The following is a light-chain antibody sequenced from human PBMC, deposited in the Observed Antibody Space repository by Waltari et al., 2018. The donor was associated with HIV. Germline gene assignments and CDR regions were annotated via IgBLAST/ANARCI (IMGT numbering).Light chain of an antibody. CDR3: QKYNSAPWT. CDR2: AAS. Sequence: DIHLTQSPSFLSASVGDRVSISCRASQGVGRYLAWYRQKPGKVPKLLIYAASTLQSGVSSRFSGSGSGTDFTLTISSLQPEDVATYYCQKYNSAPWTFGQGTKVEIK. V-gene: IGKV1-27*01. J-gene: IGKJ1*01. CDR1: QGVGRY.